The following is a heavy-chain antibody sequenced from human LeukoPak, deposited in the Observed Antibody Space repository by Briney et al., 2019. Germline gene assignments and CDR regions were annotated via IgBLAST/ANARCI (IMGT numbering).Heavy chain of an antibody. D-gene: IGHD3-10*01. Sequence: PGGSLRLSCAASGFTFSSYAMSWVRQAPGKGLEWVSAISGSGGSTYYADSVKGRFTISRDNSKNTPYLQMNSLRAEDTAVYYCAKRPSGSYYTQYYFDYWGQGTLVTVSS. CDR1: GFTFSSYA. V-gene: IGHV3-23*01. J-gene: IGHJ4*02. CDR2: ISGSGGST. CDR3: AKRPSGSYYTQYYFDY.